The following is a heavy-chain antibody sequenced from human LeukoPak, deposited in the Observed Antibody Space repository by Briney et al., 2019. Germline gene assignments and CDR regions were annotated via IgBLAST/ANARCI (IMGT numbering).Heavy chain of an antibody. V-gene: IGHV1-8*02. CDR2: MNPNSGNT. CDR3: ARASRANWFDP. CDR1: GYTFTGYY. J-gene: IGHJ5*02. Sequence: GASVKVSCKASGYTFTGYYMHWVRQATGQGLEWMGWMNPNSGNTGYAQKFQGRVTMTRNTSISTAYMELSSLRSEDTAVYYCARASRANWFDPWVQGTLVTVSS.